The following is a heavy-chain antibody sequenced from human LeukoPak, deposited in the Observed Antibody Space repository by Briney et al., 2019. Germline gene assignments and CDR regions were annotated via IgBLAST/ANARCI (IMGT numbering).Heavy chain of an antibody. J-gene: IGHJ4*02. V-gene: IGHV3-7*03. CDR3: ATGRATSIY. CDR2: VRPDGSEI. Sequence: GGSLRLSCAVSEFTFGTSLMTWVRQAPGKGLEWVASVRPDGSEITYVDSVRGRFTISRDNAKKSLYLQMNSLRAEDTAVYYCATGRATSIYWGQGTLVTVSS. CDR1: EFTFGTSL.